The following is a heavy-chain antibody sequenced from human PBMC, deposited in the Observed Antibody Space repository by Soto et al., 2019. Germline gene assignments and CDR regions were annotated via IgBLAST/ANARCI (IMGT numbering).Heavy chain of an antibody. CDR2: IYHSGST. D-gene: IGHD7-27*01. J-gene: IGHJ2*01. Sequence: QVQLQESGPGLVKPSETLSLTCTVSGGSISSYYWSWIRQPPGKGLEWIGFIYHSGSTNHNPSLKSRVSMSVDTSKNQFSLKLSSVTAADTAVYYCAREPTGDGWYFDLWGRGTLVTVSS. CDR3: AREPTGDGWYFDL. V-gene: IGHV4-59*01. CDR1: GGSISSYY.